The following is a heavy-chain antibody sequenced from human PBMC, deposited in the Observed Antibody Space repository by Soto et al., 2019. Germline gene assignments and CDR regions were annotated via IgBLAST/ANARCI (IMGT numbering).Heavy chain of an antibody. D-gene: IGHD3-22*01. CDR1: GFSFSDYY. CDR3: ARGNYYDTYYFDS. V-gene: IGHV3-11*06. J-gene: IGHJ4*02. CDR2: ISSGSSYT. Sequence: GGSLRLSCAASGFSFSDYYMSWIRQAPGKGLEWISYISSGSSYTNYADSVKGRFTISRDNAKNSLYLQMNSLRAEDTDVYYCARGNYYDTYYFDSWGQGTLVTVSS.